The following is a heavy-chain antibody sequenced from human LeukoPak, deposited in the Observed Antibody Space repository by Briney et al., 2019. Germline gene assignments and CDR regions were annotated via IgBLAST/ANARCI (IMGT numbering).Heavy chain of an antibody. CDR2: IIPIFGTA. D-gene: IGHD1-1*01. J-gene: IGHJ3*02. Sequence: ASVKVSCKASGGTFSSYAISWVRQAPGQGLEWMGRIIPIFGTANYAQKFQGRVTITTDESTSTAYMELSSLRSEDTAVYYCARPLGQLEDDAFDTWGQGTMVTVSS. CDR1: GGTFSSYA. CDR3: ARPLGQLEDDAFDT. V-gene: IGHV1-69*05.